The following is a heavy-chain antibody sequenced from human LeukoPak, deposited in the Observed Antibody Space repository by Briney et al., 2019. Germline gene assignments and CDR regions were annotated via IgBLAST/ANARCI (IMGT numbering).Heavy chain of an antibody. CDR2: ISWNSGSI. D-gene: IGHD5-24*01. V-gene: IGHV3-9*01. Sequence: PGRSLRLSCAATGFTFDDYAMHWVRQAPGKGLEWVSGISWNSGSIGYADSVKGRFTISRDNAKNSLYLQMNSLRAEDTALYYCAKDLRDGYNINYFDYRGQGTLVTVSS. CDR3: AKDLRDGYNINYFDY. CDR1: GFTFDDYA. J-gene: IGHJ4*02.